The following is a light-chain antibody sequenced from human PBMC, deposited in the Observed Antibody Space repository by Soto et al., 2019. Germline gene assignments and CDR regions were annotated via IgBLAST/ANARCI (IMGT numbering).Light chain of an antibody. CDR3: SSYTSSSTGV. CDR2: DVS. J-gene: IGLJ1*01. V-gene: IGLV2-14*01. CDR1: SSDVGGYNY. Sequence: QSVLTQPASVSGSPGQSITISCTGTSSDVGGYNYVSWYQQHPGKAPKLMIYDVSNLPSGVSNRFSGSKSGNTASLTISGFQAEDEADYYCSSYTSSSTGVFGTGTKVTVL.